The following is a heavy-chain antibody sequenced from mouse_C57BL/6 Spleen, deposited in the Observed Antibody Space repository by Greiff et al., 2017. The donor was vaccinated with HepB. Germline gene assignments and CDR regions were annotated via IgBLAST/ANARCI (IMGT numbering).Heavy chain of an antibody. D-gene: IGHD1-1*01. CDR3: ARYTTVVGPYYAMDY. J-gene: IGHJ4*01. CDR1: GYTFTSYW. Sequence: VQLQQPGAELVKPGASVKLSCKASGYTFTSYWMHWVKQRPGRGLEWIGRFDPKSGGTKYNEKFKSKATLTVDKPSSTAYMQLSSLTSEDSAVYYCARYTTVVGPYYAMDYWGQGTSVTVSS. V-gene: IGHV1-72*01. CDR2: FDPKSGGT.